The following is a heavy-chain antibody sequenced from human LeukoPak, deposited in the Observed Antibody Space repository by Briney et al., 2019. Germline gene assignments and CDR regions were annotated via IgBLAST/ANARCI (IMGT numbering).Heavy chain of an antibody. CDR1: GFTFSSYS. CDR3: ARSCSSTSCSDY. D-gene: IGHD2-2*01. Sequence: GGSLRLFCAASGFTFSSYSMNWVRQAPGKGLEGVSSISSSRSYIYYAASVKGRFTIARDNAKNSMYLQINSLRAEDTAVYYCARSCSSTSCSDYWGQGTLVTVSS. V-gene: IGHV3-21*01. CDR2: ISSSRSYI. J-gene: IGHJ4*02.